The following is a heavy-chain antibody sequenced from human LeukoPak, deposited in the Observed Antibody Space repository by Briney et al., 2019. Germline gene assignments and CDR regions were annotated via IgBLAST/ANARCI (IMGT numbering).Heavy chain of an antibody. CDR3: AKDPTSDAYCGDDCYLYYFDY. J-gene: IGHJ4*02. V-gene: IGHV3-23*01. CDR2: ISGSGGST. CDR1: GFTFSSYA. D-gene: IGHD2-21*02. Sequence: GGSLRLSCAASGFTFSSYAMSWVRQAPGKGLEWVSAISGSGGSTYYADSVKGRFTISRDNSKNTLYLQMNSLRAEDTAVYYCAKDPTSDAYCGDDCYLYYFDYWGQGTLVTVSS.